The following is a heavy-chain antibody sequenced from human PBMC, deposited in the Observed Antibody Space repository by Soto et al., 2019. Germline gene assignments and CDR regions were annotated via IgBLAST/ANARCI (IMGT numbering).Heavy chain of an antibody. J-gene: IGHJ3*02. CDR3: AAAYGSGSYYFLDI. Sequence: GASVQVSCKASGYTFASYYMHWVRQAPGQGLEWMGRMNPTSGNTGYAQKFQGRVTMTRNTSISTAYMELSSLRSEDTAVSYFAAAYGSGSYYFLDIWGQGTMVT. D-gene: IGHD3-10*01. CDR1: GYTFASYY. V-gene: IGHV1-8*02. CDR2: MNPTSGNT.